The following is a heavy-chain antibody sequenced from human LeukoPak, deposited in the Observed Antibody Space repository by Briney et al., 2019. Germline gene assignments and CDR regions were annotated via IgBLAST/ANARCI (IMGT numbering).Heavy chain of an antibody. CDR1: GFTFGDYT. Sequence: GGSLRLSCTASGFTFGDYTISWFRQAPGKGLEWVCFIRSISSGGTAEYAASVRDRFVMSRDDSKSIAYLQVNSLRTEDTAVYYCTKDQGVHSSGFYTRPDYWGRGTLVTVSS. CDR3: TKDQGVHSSGFYTRPDY. CDR2: IRSISSGGTA. D-gene: IGHD3-22*01. J-gene: IGHJ4*02. V-gene: IGHV3-49*03.